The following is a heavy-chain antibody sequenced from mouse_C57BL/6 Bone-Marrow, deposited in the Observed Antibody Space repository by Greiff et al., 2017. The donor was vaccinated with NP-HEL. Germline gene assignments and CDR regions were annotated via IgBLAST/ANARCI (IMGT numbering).Heavy chain of an antibody. CDR1: GYTFTSYW. J-gene: IGHJ2*01. CDR3: ARMSFTTVDYFDY. CDR2: IDPSDSET. V-gene: IGHV1-52*01. Sequence: QVQLQQPGAELVRPGSSVKLSCKASGYTFTSYWMHWVKQRPIQGLEWIGNIDPSDSETHYNQKFKDKATLPVDKSSSTAYMQLSSLTSEDSAVYYCARMSFTTVDYFDYWGQGTTLTVSS. D-gene: IGHD1-1*01.